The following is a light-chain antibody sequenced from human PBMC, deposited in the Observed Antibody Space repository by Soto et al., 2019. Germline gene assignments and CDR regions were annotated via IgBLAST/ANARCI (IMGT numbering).Light chain of an antibody. Sequence: EIVLTQSPGTLSLSPGVRATLSCRASQRVRSSYLAWYQQKLGQAPRLLIYGVSNRATGIPDRFSGSGSGTYFTLTISRLESQDFAVYYCQQYGTSPRTFGQGTEVEI. CDR3: QQYGTSPRT. J-gene: IGKJ1*01. CDR1: QRVRSSY. CDR2: GVS. V-gene: IGKV3-20*01.